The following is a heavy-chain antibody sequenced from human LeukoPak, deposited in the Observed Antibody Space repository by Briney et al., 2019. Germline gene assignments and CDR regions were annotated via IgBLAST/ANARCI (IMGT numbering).Heavy chain of an antibody. D-gene: IGHD3-22*01. CDR2: ISYDGSNK. CDR3: AKDIDYDSSGYPFDY. CDR1: GFTFSSYA. Sequence: PGGSLRLSCAASGFTFSSYAMHWVRQAPGKGLEWVAVISYDGSNKYYADSVKGRFTISRDNSKNTLYLQMNSLRAEDTAVYYCAKDIDYDSSGYPFDYWGQGTLVTVSS. J-gene: IGHJ4*02. V-gene: IGHV3-30-3*01.